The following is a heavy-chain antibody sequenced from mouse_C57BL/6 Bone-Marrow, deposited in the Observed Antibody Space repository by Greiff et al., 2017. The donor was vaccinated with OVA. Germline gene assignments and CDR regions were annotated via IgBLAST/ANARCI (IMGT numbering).Heavy chain of an antibody. V-gene: IGHV1-61*01. Sequence: QVQLQQPGAELVRPGSSVKLSCKASGYTFTSYWMAWVKQRPGQGLEWIGNIYPSDSETHYNQKFKDKATLTVDKSSSTAYMQLSSLTSEDSAVYYCARWDYGSSYVAYWGQGTLVTVSA. CDR3: ARWDYGSSYVAY. CDR1: GYTFTSYW. J-gene: IGHJ3*01. D-gene: IGHD1-1*01. CDR2: IYPSDSET.